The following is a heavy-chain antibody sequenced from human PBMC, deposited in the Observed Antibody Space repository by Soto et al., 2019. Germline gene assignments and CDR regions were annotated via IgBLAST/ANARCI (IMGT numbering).Heavy chain of an antibody. CDR1: GASISSAGFY. D-gene: IGHD2-21*01. CDR3: RRFSYCDGGSGGPVDL. CDR2: ISFRGNI. V-gene: IGHV4-31*03. J-gene: IGHJ5*02. Sequence: SETLSLTCSVSGASISSAGFYWAWIRHLPEKGLEWIGHISFRGNIYHNPSLTSRISISTDSSTNQFSLSLISVTAADTAVYYCRRFSYCDGGSGGPVDLWGQGTLVTVSS.